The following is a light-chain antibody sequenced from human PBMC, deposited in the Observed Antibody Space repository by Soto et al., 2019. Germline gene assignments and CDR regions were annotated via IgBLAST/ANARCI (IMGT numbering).Light chain of an antibody. CDR1: QDIRNF. CDR3: QKYSSVPV. J-gene: IGKJ3*01. V-gene: IGKV1-27*01. CDR2: AAS. Sequence: DIQMTQSPTSLSASVGDRVTITCRASQDIRNFVAWYQQKPGKAPKLLSYAASTFQSGVPSRFSGSGSGTDFTLTINSPQPEDVATYSGQKYSSVPVFGPGTKVQIK.